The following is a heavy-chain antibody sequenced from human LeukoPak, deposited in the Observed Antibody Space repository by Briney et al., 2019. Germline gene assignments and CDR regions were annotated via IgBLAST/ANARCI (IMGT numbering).Heavy chain of an antibody. V-gene: IGHV3-30*03. CDR3: ASRYSYGYSLDY. D-gene: IGHD5-18*01. J-gene: IGHJ4*02. CDR1: GFTFSSYG. CDR2: ISYDGSNK. Sequence: GRSLRLSCAASGFTFSSYGMHWVRQAPGKGLEWVAVISYDGSNKYYADFVKGRFTISRDNSKNTLYLQMNSLRAEDTAVYYCASRYSYGYSLDYWGQGTLVTVSS.